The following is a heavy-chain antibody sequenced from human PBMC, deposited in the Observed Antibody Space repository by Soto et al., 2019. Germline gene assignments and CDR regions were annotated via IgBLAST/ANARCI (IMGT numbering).Heavy chain of an antibody. V-gene: IGHV4-59*01. Sequence: ETLSLTCTVSGGYISPYYWAWIRQPPGKGLEWVGYIYYNGNTKYSPSLKSRVTMSVDTSKNHFSLKLSSVTAADTAVYYCARDCRYSYGSPLFDYWGQGTLVTVSS. CDR1: GGYISPYY. D-gene: IGHD5-18*01. CDR3: ARDCRYSYGSPLFDY. J-gene: IGHJ4*02. CDR2: IYYNGNT.